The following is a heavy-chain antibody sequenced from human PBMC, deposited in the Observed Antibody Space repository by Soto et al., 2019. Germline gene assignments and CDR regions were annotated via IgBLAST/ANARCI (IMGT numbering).Heavy chain of an antibody. CDR1: GFTFSTYA. J-gene: IGHJ4*02. CDR2: ITGSGDRT. D-gene: IGHD6-13*01. CDR3: ARMYSSSCDY. Sequence: EVQLLESGGDLVQPGGSLRLSCAASGFTFSTYAMRWVRQAPGKGLECVSSITGSGDRTYYADSVKGRFTISRDNSQRTLHLQMNSLRAEDTDVDYCARMYSSSCDYWGQGTLVTVSS. V-gene: IGHV3-23*01.